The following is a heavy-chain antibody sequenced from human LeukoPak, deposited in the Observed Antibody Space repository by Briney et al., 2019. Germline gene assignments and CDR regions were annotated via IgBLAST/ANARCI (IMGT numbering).Heavy chain of an antibody. CDR1: HYTLTQLS. Sequence: ASVKVSCKVSHYTLTQLSMHWVRQAPGKGLEWMGGFDPEDGETIYAQKFQGRVTMTEDTSTDTAYMELSSLGSEDTAVYYCATPSRGYSSSWHPAYVDYWGQGTLVTVSS. D-gene: IGHD6-13*01. J-gene: IGHJ4*02. CDR2: FDPEDGET. CDR3: ATPSRGYSSSWHPAYVDY. V-gene: IGHV1-24*01.